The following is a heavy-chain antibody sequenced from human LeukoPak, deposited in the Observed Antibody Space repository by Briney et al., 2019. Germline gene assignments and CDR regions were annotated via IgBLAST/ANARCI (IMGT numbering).Heavy chain of an antibody. CDR2: IYYSGST. CDR3: ARFSTLGQLWGFDY. CDR1: GGSISSSSYY. V-gene: IGHV4-39*07. Sequence: SETLSLTCTVSGGSISSSSYYWGWIRQPPGKGLEWIGSIYYSGSTYYNPSLKSRVTISVDTSKNQFSLKLSSVTAADTAVYYCARFSTLGQLWGFDYWGRGTLVTVSS. J-gene: IGHJ4*02. D-gene: IGHD5-18*01.